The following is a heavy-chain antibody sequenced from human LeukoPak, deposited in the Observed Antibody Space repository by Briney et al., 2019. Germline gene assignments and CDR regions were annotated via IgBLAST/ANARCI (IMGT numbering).Heavy chain of an antibody. CDR1: GFTFSSHA. CDR3: ATGPLNDYGMGD. CDR2: ISGSGGST. V-gene: IGHV3-23*01. Sequence: PWGSLSLSCAASGFTFSSHAMSWVRQPPGKGLEWVSGISGSGGSTYYADSVKGRFTVSRDNSKHMLYLQMNRPRAEHTAVYKSATGPLNDYGMGDWGQGTTVTVSS. J-gene: IGHJ6*02.